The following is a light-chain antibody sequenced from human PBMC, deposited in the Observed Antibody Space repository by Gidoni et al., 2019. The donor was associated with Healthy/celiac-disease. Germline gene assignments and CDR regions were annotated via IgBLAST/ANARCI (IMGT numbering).Light chain of an antibody. Sequence: QSALTQPASVSGSPGQSIPISCTGTSSAVGGYNYVSWYQQHPGKAPKLMIYEVSNRPSGVPDRFSGSKSGNTASLTISGLQAEDEADYYCSSYTSSSTLLVVFGGGTKLTVL. J-gene: IGLJ2*01. CDR3: SSYTSSSTLLVV. CDR2: EVS. V-gene: IGLV2-14*01. CDR1: SSAVGGYNY.